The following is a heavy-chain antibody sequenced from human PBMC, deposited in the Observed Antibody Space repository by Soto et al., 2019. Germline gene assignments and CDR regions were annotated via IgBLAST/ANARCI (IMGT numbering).Heavy chain of an antibody. J-gene: IGHJ4*02. D-gene: IGHD6-6*01. CDR2: IYYSGST. CDR3: ARGPYSSSAFHY. Sequence: SETLSLTCTVSGGSISSYYWSWTRQPPGKGLEWIGYIYYSGSTYYNPSLKSRVTISVDTPRNQFSLKLSSVTAADTAVYYCARGPYSSSAFHYWGQGTLVTVSS. CDR1: GGSISSYY. V-gene: IGHV4-59*01.